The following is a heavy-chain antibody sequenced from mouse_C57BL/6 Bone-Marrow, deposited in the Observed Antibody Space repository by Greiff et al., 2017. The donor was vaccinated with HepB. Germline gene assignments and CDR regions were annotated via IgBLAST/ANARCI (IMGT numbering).Heavy chain of an antibody. CDR1: GYTFTSYW. J-gene: IGHJ3*01. Sequence: QVQLQQPGAELVRPGTSVKLSCKASGYTFTSYWMHWVKQRPGQGLEWIGVIDPSDSYTNYNQKFKGKATLTVDKSSSTAYMQLSSLTSEDSAVYYCARGGFAYWGQGTLVTVSA. CDR3: ARGGFAY. CDR2: IDPSDSYT. V-gene: IGHV1-59*01.